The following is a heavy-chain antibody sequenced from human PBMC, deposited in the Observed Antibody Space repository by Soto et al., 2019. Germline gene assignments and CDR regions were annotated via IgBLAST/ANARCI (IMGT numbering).Heavy chain of an antibody. V-gene: IGHV4-31*02. CDR3: ARGNGYTYGNWFDP. CDR1: GGSISNGGYY. Sequence: LSLTCTVSGGSISNGGYYWSWIRQHPGKGLEWIGHIYYSGSTYYNPSLRSRAIISVDMSKNQFSLKLSSVTAADTGVYYCARGNGYTYGNWFDPWGQGTLVTVSS. D-gene: IGHD5-18*01. J-gene: IGHJ5*02. CDR2: IYYSGST.